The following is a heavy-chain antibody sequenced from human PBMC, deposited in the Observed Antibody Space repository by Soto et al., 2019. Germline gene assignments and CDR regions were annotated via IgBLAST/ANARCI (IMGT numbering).Heavy chain of an antibody. D-gene: IGHD3-22*01. V-gene: IGHV3-23*01. CDR2: ISPNGQGI. CDR3: AGGSGFLFDY. Sequence: QSGGSLRLSCGVSGFTVTSNGVSWDRQAPGKGLEWVSAISPNGQGIWYADSVKGRFTISRDNAKNSVYLQMTSLRAEDTAVYYCAGGSGFLFDYWWRGTLVTVAS. J-gene: IGHJ4*02. CDR1: GFTVTSNG.